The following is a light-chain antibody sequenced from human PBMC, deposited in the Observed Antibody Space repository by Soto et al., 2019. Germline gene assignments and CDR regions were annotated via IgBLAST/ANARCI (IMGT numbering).Light chain of an antibody. J-gene: IGLJ1*01. CDR1: RSDVGGYNF. Sequence: QSALTQPASVSGSPGQSITISCTGTRSDVGGYNFVSWYQEHPGKAPKLMIYDVSNRPSGVSDRFSGSKSGNTASLTISGLQAEDEADYFFISYTSSSSYVFGTGTKVTVL. V-gene: IGLV2-14*03. CDR2: DVS. CDR3: ISYTSSSSYV.